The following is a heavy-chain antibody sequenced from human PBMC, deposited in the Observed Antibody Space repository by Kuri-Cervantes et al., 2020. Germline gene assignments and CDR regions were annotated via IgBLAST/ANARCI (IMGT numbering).Heavy chain of an antibody. CDR2: VHHSGRT. V-gene: IGHV4-38-2*02. CDR1: GDSISSNNY. J-gene: IGHJ4*02. D-gene: IGHD2-21*01. CDR3: AREHIPTFDY. Sequence: ESLKISCLVSGDSISSNNYWGWIRQPPGKGLEWIGSVHHSGRTYYNPSLKSRVTMSVDTSQSQLSLKLSSVTAADTAVYYCAREHIPTFDYWGLGTRVTVSS.